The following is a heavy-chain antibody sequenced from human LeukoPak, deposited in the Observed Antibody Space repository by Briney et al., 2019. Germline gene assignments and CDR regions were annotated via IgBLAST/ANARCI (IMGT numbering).Heavy chain of an antibody. CDR2: IDPGDSDT. V-gene: IGHV5-51*01. Sequence: GESLKISCKGSGYSFTSYWIGWVRQMPGKGLEWMGIIDPGDSDTKYSPPFQGQVTFSADKSISTAYLQWSSLKASDTAMYYCARLKCGGDCRFDAFDIWGQGTMVTVSS. CDR1: GYSFTSYW. CDR3: ARLKCGGDCRFDAFDI. J-gene: IGHJ3*02. D-gene: IGHD2-21*02.